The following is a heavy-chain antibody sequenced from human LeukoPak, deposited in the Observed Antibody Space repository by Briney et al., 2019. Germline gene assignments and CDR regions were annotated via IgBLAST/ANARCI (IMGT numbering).Heavy chain of an antibody. CDR1: GSSISSNY. CDR2: LYYSGST. D-gene: IGHD3-22*01. CDR3: ARQYYDSTGYYYFDH. J-gene: IGHJ4*02. V-gene: IGHV4-39*01. Sequence: PSETLSLTCIVSGSSISSNYWSWIRQPPGKGLEWIGSLYYSGSTYYNPSLKSRVTISGDTSKSQFSLKLTSVTAADTAMYYCARQYYDSTGYYYFDHWGQGTLVTVSS.